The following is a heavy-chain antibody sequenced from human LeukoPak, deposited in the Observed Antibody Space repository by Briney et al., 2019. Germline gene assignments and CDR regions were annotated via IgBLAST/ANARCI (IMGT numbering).Heavy chain of an antibody. CDR3: ARVSCTGGSCKPYSYYDMDV. J-gene: IGHJ6*02. CDR1: GFTFSFSTYG. Sequence: PGGSLRLSCAASGFTFSFSTYGMHWVRQAPGKGLEWVAIIWYDGSDKYYADSVKGRFTISRDSSKNTLYLQMNSLRAEDTAVYYCARVSCTGGSCKPYSYYDMDVWGQGTTVTVSS. D-gene: IGHD2-15*01. CDR2: IWYDGSDK. V-gene: IGHV3-33*01.